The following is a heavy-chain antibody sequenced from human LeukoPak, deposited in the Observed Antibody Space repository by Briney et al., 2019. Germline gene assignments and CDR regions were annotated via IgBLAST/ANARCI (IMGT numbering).Heavy chain of an antibody. V-gene: IGHV1-69*06. CDR3: ARDGSDYNYMDV. CDR1: GGTFSSYA. J-gene: IGHJ6*03. Sequence: SVKVSCKASGGTFSSYAISWVRQAPGQGLEWMGGIIPIFGTANYAQKFQGRVTITADKSTSTVYMELSSLRSEDTAVYYCARDGSDYNYMDVWGKGTTVTVSS. CDR2: IIPIFGTA.